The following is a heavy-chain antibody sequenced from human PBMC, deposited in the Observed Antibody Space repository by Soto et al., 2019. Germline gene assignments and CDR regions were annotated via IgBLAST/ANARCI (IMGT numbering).Heavy chain of an antibody. Sequence: QVQLVQSGAEVKKPGSSVKVSCKASGGTFSSYAISWVRQAPGQGLEWMGGIIPIFGTANYAQKFQGRVTITADESTSTAYMELSSLRSEDTAGYYCAGDGPGYQLLDNWFDPWGQGTLVTVSS. V-gene: IGHV1-69*01. CDR2: IIPIFGTA. J-gene: IGHJ5*02. D-gene: IGHD2-2*01. CDR3: AGDGPGYQLLDNWFDP. CDR1: GGTFSSYA.